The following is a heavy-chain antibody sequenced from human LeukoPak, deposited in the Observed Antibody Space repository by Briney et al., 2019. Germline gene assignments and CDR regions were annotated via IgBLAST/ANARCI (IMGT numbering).Heavy chain of an antibody. Sequence: SETLPLTCAVYGGSFSGYYWSWIRQPPGKGLEWIGEINRSGSTNYNPSLKSRVTISVDTSKNQFSLKLSSVTAADTAVYYCARTLGYCSGGSCYALRYWGQGTLVTVSS. J-gene: IGHJ4*02. CDR1: GGSFSGYY. CDR3: ARTLGYCSGGSCYALRY. D-gene: IGHD2-15*01. V-gene: IGHV4-34*01. CDR2: INRSGST.